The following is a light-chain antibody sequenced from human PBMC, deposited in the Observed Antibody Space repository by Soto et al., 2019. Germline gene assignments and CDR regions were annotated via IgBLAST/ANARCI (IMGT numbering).Light chain of an antibody. CDR1: QSVSLS. J-gene: IGKJ5*01. CDR2: DAS. V-gene: IGKV3-11*01. CDR3: QQRSNLIT. Sequence: EIVLTQSPATLSLSPGGRATLSCRASQSVSLSLAWYQQKPGQAPRLLIYDASKRASGIPARFSGSGSGTDFTLTISSLEPEDFAVYYCQQRSNLITFGQGTRLEIK.